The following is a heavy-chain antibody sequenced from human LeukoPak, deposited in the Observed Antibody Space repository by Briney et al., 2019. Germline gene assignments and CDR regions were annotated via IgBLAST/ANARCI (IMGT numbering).Heavy chain of an antibody. Sequence: SETLSLTCTVSGGSISSGGYYWSWIRQPPGKGLEWIGYIYHSGSTYYNPSLKSRVTISVDRSKNQFSLNLTSVTAADTAVYYCAREESRYGYRYYFDYWGQGILVTVSS. CDR1: GGSISSGGYY. CDR2: IYHSGST. CDR3: AREESRYGYRYYFDY. V-gene: IGHV4-30-2*01. J-gene: IGHJ4*02. D-gene: IGHD3-16*02.